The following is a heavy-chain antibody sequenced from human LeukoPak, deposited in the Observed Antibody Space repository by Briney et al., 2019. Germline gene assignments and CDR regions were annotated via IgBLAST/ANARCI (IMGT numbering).Heavy chain of an antibody. V-gene: IGHV4-39*01. CDR2: IIYSGNT. CDR1: GVSITSSTDY. Sequence: SETLSLTCSVSGVSITSSTDYWGWIRQPPGKGLEWIGSIIYSGNTYYNPSLRSRLTMSIDTSKHQFSLKLSSVTAADTAAYYCARHYYDSSGYRRDYFFGSWGQGTLVTVSS. CDR3: ARHYYDSSGYRRDYFFGS. J-gene: IGHJ4*02. D-gene: IGHD3-22*01.